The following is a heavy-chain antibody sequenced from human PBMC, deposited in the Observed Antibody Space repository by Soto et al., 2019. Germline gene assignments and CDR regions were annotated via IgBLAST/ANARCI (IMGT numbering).Heavy chain of an antibody. D-gene: IGHD2-21*02. J-gene: IGHJ6*02. V-gene: IGHV1-69*13. CDR3: ARGSPPTYCGGDCYSLGS. Sequence: ASVKVSFKASGGTFSSYAISWVRQAPGQGLEWMGGIIPIFGTANYAQKFQGRVTITADESTSTAYMELSSLRSEDTAVYYCARGSPPTYCGGDCYSLGSWGQGTTVTFSS. CDR2: IIPIFGTA. CDR1: GGTFSSYA.